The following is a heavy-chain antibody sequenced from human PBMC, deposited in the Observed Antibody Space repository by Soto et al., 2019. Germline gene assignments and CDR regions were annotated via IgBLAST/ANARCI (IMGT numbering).Heavy chain of an antibody. CDR1: GGSIGGYY. V-gene: IGHV4-59*01. Sequence: QVQLQESGPGLVKPSETLSLTCTVFGGSIGGYYWSWVRLPPGKGLEWIGFSDYSGSTKYNPSLKSRVTVSVDPSKNQFSLKLTSVTAADTAVYYCARSHCSGNNCVGRGWFDPWGQGTLVTVSS. CDR3: ARSHCSGNNCVGRGWFDP. J-gene: IGHJ5*02. CDR2: SDYSGST. D-gene: IGHD2-15*01.